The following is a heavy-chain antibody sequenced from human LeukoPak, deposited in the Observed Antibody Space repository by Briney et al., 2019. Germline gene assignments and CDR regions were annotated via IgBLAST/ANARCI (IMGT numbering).Heavy chain of an antibody. CDR1: GFTFSSYS. J-gene: IGHJ4*02. CDR2: ISSSSSYI. CDR3: ARGRREKYYFDY. V-gene: IGHV3-21*01. Sequence: GGSLRLSCAASGFTFSSYSMNWVRQAPGKGLEWAPSISSSSSYIYYADSVKGRFTISRDNAKNSLYLQMNSLRAEDTDVYYCARGRREKYYFDYWGQGTLVTVSS.